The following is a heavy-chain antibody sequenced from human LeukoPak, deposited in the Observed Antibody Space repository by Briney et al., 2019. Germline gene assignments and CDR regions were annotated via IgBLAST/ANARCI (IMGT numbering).Heavy chain of an antibody. Sequence: ASVKVSCKASGGTFSNYAISWVRQAPGQGLEWMGGIIPIFGTANYAQKFQGRVTVTRDTSTSTVHMELSGLRSEDTAVYYCARDQEGFDYWGQGTLVTVSS. CDR3: ARDQEGFDY. CDR2: IIPIFGTA. CDR1: GGTFSNYA. V-gene: IGHV1-69*05. J-gene: IGHJ4*02.